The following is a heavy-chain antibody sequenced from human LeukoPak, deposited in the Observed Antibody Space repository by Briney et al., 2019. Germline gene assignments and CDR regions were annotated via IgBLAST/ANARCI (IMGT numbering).Heavy chain of an antibody. CDR2: IKQDGSEK. J-gene: IGHJ6*02. V-gene: IGHV3-7*03. CDR3: ARAQRRYQLELREYYYYGMDV. Sequence: GGSLRLSCAASGFTFSSYWMSWVRQAPGKELERVANIKQDGSEKYYVDSVKGRFTISRDNAKNSLYLQMNSLRAEDTAVYYCARAQRRYQLELREYYYYGMDVWGQGTTVTVSS. D-gene: IGHD1-7*01. CDR1: GFTFSSYW.